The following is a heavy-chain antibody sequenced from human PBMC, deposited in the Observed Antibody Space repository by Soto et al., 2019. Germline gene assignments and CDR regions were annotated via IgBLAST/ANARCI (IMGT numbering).Heavy chain of an antibody. V-gene: IGHV4-59*08. CDR3: ARRWGYAFDI. D-gene: IGHD1-26*01. CDR1: GGSISSYY. J-gene: IGHJ3*02. Sequence: QVQLRESGPGLVKPSETLSLTCTVSGGSISSYYWSWIRQPPGKGLEWIGYIYYSGSTNYNPSLKSRVTISVDTSIYQFSLKLSSVTAADASVYYCARRWGYAFDIWGQGTMVTVSS. CDR2: IYYSGST.